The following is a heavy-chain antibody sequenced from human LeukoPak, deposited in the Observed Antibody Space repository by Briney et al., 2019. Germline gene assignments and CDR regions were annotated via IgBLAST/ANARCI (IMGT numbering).Heavy chain of an antibody. CDR3: ASHVDSSSWYYFDY. D-gene: IGHD6-13*01. CDR1: GGSISSGDYY. Sequence: SETLSLTCTVSGGSISSGDYYWSWIRQPPGKGLEWIGYIYYSGSTYYNPSLKSRVTISVDTSKNQFSLKLSSVTAADTAVYYCASHVDSSSWYYFDYWGQGTLVTVSS. V-gene: IGHV4-30-4*01. CDR2: IYYSGST. J-gene: IGHJ4*02.